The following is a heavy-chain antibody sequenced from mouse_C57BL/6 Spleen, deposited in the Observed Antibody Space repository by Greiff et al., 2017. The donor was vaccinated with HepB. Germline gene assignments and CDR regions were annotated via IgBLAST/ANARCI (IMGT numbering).Heavy chain of an antibody. CDR2: ISNLAYSI. Sequence: EVKLVESGGGLVQPGGSLKLSCAASGFTFSDYGMAWVRQAPRKGPEWVAFISNLAYSIYYADTVTGRFTISRENAKNTLYLEMSSLRSEDTAMYYCARPHLTTVVAPFAYWGQGTLVTVSA. CDR1: GFTFSDYG. D-gene: IGHD1-1*01. V-gene: IGHV5-15*01. J-gene: IGHJ3*01. CDR3: ARPHLTTVVAPFAY.